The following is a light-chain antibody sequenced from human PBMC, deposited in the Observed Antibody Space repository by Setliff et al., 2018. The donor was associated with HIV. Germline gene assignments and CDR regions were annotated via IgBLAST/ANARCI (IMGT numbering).Light chain of an antibody. CDR1: NIGSKS. J-gene: IGLJ1*01. V-gene: IGLV3-21*03. CDR2: DNS. Sequence: SYELTQPPSVSVAPGKTARITCGGNNIGSKSVHWYQQMPGQAPVLVVYDNSDRPSGIPERFSGSKSGNTATLTSSRVEAGDEADYYCQVWDSSSDQPVFGTGTKVTVL. CDR3: QVWDSSSDQPV.